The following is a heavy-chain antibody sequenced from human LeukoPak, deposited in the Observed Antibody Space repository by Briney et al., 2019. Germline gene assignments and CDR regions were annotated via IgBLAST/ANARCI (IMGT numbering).Heavy chain of an antibody. Sequence: SETLSLTCTVSGGSISSYYWSWIRQPAGKGLEWIGRIYTSGSTNYNPSLKSRVTMSVDTSKNQFSLKLSSVTAADTAVYYCARHPWRSGVRVAFDIWGQGTMVTVSS. CDR1: GGSISSYY. V-gene: IGHV4-4*07. CDR3: ARHPWRSGVRVAFDI. J-gene: IGHJ3*02. D-gene: IGHD3-10*01. CDR2: IYTSGST.